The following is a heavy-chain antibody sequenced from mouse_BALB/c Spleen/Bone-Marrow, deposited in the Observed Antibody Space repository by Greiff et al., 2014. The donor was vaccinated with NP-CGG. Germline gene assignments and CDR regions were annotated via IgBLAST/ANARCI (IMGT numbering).Heavy chain of an antibody. Sequence: VQLKDSGPELVKPGASVKISCKASGYSFTGCYMHWVKQSHGNSLDWIGYIYPYNGVSSYNQKFKGKATLTVDKSSSTAYMELRSLTSDDSAVYYCESRGEYFDVWGAGTTVTVSS. CDR1: GYSFTGCY. CDR2: IYPYNGVS. V-gene: IGHV1-31*01. J-gene: IGHJ1*01. CDR3: ESRGEYFDV.